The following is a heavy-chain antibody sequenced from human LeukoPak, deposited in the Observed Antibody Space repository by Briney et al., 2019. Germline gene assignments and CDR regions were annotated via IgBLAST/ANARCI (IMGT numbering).Heavy chain of an antibody. CDR2: IYYSGST. J-gene: IGHJ4*02. CDR3: ARDKNSGTYCDY. D-gene: IGHD1-26*01. Sequence: SETLSLTCTVSGGSVSSGSYYWNRIRQSPGKGLEWIGYIYYSGSTNYNPSLKSRVTISVDTTKNQFSLKLSSVTAADTAVYYCARDKNSGTYCDYWGQGTLVTVSS. V-gene: IGHV4-61*01. CDR1: GGSVSSGSYY.